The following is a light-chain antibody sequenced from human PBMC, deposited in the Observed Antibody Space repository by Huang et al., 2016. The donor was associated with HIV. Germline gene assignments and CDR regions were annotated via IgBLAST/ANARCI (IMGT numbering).Light chain of an antibody. CDR2: GAS. CDR3: QQYNNWLA. J-gene: IGKJ1*01. CDR1: QTVNSN. V-gene: IGKV3-15*01. Sequence: EIVMTQSPATLSVPPGERATLSCRASQTVNSNLAWYQHKPGQAPRLLIYGASTRATGGPARCSGRGSVTKFTLTISSLQSEDFAVYYCQQYNNWLAFGQGTKVEIK.